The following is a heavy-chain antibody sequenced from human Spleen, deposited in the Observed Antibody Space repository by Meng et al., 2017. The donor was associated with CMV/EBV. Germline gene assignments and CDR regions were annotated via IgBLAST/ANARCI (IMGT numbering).Heavy chain of an antibody. CDR3: ARVVKLGGYFDY. Sequence: KASDYIFTSYGMPWVRQARGQGLERMGWINNYNGNTNYPQKFQGRVTMTTDTSTNTAYMELRSLRSDDTAVYYCARVVKLGGYFDYWGQGTLVTVSS. CDR1: DYIFTSYG. V-gene: IGHV1-18*01. J-gene: IGHJ4*02. CDR2: INNYNGNT. D-gene: IGHD3-16*01.